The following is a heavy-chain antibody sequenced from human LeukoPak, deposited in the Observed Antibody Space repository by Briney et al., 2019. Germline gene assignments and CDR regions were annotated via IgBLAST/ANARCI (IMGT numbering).Heavy chain of an antibody. V-gene: IGHV3-33*01. CDR3: VPAFSMATNNLFDY. CDR1: GLTFGSHA. D-gene: IGHD5-24*01. J-gene: IGHJ4*02. CDR2: IWYDGSNK. Sequence: PGRSLRLSCAESGLTFGSHAMHWVRQAPGKGLEWVAVIWYDGSNKYYADSVKGRFTISRDNSKNTLYLQMNNVRAEDTAVYYCVPAFSMATNNLFDYWGQGTLVTVSS.